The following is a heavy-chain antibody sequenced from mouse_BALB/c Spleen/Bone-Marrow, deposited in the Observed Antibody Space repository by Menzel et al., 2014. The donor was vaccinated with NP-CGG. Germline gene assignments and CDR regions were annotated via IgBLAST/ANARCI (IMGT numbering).Heavy chain of an antibody. CDR2: ISDGGCYT. J-gene: IGHJ3*01. CDR1: GFTFSDYY. Sequence: DVKLVESGGGLVKPGGSLKLSCAASGFTFSDYYMYWVRQTPEKRLEWVAIISDGGCYTFYPDSVKGRFTISSDNAKTSLYLQMSRLKTEDTAMYYCARDGDYRYALFAYWGQGTLVTVS. V-gene: IGHV5-4*02. CDR3: ARDGDYRYALFAY. D-gene: IGHD2-12*01.